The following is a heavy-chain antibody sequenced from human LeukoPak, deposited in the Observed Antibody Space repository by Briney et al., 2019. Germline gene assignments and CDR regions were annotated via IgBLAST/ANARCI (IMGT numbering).Heavy chain of an antibody. CDR3: QRYSSGYNYFDY. Sequence: GGSLRLSCAASGFTFSDYDINWVRQAPGKGLEWVAFIQYDGSEKYYGDSVKGRFTISRDNSNNTLYLQMDSLRTEDTAVYVCQRYSSGYNYFDYWGQGTLVTVSS. CDR1: GFTFSDYD. D-gene: IGHD3-22*01. CDR2: IQYDGSEK. J-gene: IGHJ4*02. V-gene: IGHV3-30*02.